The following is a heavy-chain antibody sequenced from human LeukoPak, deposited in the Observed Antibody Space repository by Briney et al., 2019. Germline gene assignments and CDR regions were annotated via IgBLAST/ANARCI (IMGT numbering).Heavy chain of an antibody. CDR3: AREGGGDAIDAFDI. D-gene: IGHD2-21*02. J-gene: IGHJ3*02. CDR1: GGSFSGYY. V-gene: IGHV4-34*01. Sequence: SETLSLTCAVYGGSFSGYYWSWIRQPPGKGLEWIGEINHSGSTNYNPSLKSRVAISVDTSKNQFSLKLSSVTAADTAVYYCAREGGGDAIDAFDIWGQGTMVTVSS. CDR2: INHSGST.